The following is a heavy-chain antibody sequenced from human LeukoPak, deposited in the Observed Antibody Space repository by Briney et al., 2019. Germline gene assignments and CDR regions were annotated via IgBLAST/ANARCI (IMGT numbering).Heavy chain of an antibody. CDR2: SDGGGSRT. Sequence: GGSLRLSCAASGFTFSNHWMHWVRQVPGKGPVWVSRSDGGGSRTSYADSVKGRFFISRDNAKSTLYLQMNSLRAEDTAVYYCARGPGSSGGAYVGDYWGHGTLVTVSS. J-gene: IGHJ4*01. CDR3: ARGPGSSGGAYVGDY. V-gene: IGHV3-74*01. D-gene: IGHD3-22*01. CDR1: GFTFSNHW.